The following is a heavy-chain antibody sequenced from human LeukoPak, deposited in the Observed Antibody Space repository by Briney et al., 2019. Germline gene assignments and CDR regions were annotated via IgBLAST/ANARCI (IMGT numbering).Heavy chain of an antibody. V-gene: IGHV3-30*04. J-gene: IGHJ3*02. D-gene: IGHD3-22*01. Sequence: GGSLRLSCAASGSTFSSYAMYWVRQAPGKGLEWVTIISYDGTNKYYADSVKGRFTISRDNSKNTLFLQMNSLRAEDTAVYYCARSNYYDSRSWGFDIWGQGTMVTVSS. CDR1: GSTFSSYA. CDR2: ISYDGTNK. CDR3: ARSNYYDSRSWGFDI.